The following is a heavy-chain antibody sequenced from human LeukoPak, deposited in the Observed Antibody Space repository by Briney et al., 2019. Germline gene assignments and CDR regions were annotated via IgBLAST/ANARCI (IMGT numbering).Heavy chain of an antibody. CDR3: ARKYSD. CDR1: GFTFSSYS. Sequence: GGSLRLSCAASGFTFSSYSMMWVRQAPGKGLEWVSYISSSSTTIHYADSVKGRFTISRDNAKNSVYLQMNSLRAEDTAVYYCARKYSDWGQGTLVTVSS. V-gene: IGHV3-48*01. J-gene: IGHJ4*02. D-gene: IGHD2-21*01. CDR2: ISSSSTTI.